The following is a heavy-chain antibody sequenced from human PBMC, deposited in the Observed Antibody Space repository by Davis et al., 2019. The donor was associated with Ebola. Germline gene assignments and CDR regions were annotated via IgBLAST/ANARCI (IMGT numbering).Heavy chain of an antibody. Sequence: PGGSLRLSCTGSGFTFGGYSMNWFRQAPGKGLEWVGLIRSKAYSATTEYAASVKGRFTISRDDSKSVAYLQMDSLKTEDTAVYYCARDRFSTDYYYYYMDVWGKGTTVTVSS. CDR1: GFTFGGYS. V-gene: IGHV3-49*03. J-gene: IGHJ6*03. D-gene: IGHD2-2*01. CDR2: IRSKAYSATT. CDR3: ARDRFSTDYYYYYMDV.